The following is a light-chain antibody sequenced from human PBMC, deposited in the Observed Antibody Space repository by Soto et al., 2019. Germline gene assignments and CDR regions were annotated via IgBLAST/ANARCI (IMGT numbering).Light chain of an antibody. Sequence: QPVLTQSSSVSASLGSSVKLTCTLSSGHRSYIIAWHQQQPGKAPRYLMKPEGSGSYNKETGVPDRFSGSSSGADRYLTISNLQFEDEADYYCETWDSSTRVFGGGTKLTVL. CDR3: ETWDSSTRV. J-gene: IGLJ3*02. V-gene: IGLV4-60*02. CDR1: SGHRSYI. CDR2: PEGSGSY.